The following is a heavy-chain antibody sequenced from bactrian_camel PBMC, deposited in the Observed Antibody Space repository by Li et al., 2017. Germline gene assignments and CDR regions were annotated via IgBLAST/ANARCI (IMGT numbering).Heavy chain of an antibody. D-gene: IGHD4*01. CDR1: GQSSYC. V-gene: IGHV3S1*01. J-gene: IGHJ4*01. CDR2: MDGYGQTV. Sequence: QLVESGGGSVQAGGSLRLSCVYGQSSYCMGWFRQVPGKEREGVATMDGYGQTVYTAPSVKGRFTLVKDKDKNVLYLQMNSLKVEDTAIYYCAASRLGSTINWRQERRWGYWGQGT. CDR3: AASRLGSTINWRQERRWGY.